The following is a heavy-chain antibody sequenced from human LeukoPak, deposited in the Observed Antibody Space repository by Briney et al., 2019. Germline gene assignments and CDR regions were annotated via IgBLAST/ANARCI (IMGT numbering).Heavy chain of an antibody. J-gene: IGHJ6*03. CDR2: MNPNSGNT. CDR3: ARGKRVIAAAGMDTSATGSFYYMDV. CDR1: GYTFTSYD. Sequence: ASVKVSCKASGYTFTSYDINWVRQATGQGLEWMGWMNPNSGNTGYAQKFQGRVTITRNTSISTAYMELSSLRSEDTAVYYCARGKRVIAAAGMDTSATGSFYYMDVWGKGTTVTVSS. V-gene: IGHV1-8*03. D-gene: IGHD6-13*01.